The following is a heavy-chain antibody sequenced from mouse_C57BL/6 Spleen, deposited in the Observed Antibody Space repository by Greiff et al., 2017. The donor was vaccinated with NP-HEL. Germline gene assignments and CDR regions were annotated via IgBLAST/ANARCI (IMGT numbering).Heavy chain of an antibody. CDR3: ARESSGYEWFAY. J-gene: IGHJ3*01. Sequence: EVKLQESGPELVKPGASVKIPCKASGYTFTDYNMDWVKQSHGKSLEWIGDINPNNGGTIYNQKFKGKATLTVDKSSSTAYMELRSLTSEDTAVYYCARESSGYEWFAYWGQGTLVTVSA. V-gene: IGHV1-18*01. CDR2: INPNNGGT. D-gene: IGHD3-2*02. CDR1: GYTFTDYN.